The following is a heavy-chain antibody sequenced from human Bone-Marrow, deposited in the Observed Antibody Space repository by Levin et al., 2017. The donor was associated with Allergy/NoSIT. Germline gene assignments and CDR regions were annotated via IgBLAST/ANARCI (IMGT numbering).Heavy chain of an antibody. CDR1: GASITSGGHS. V-gene: IGHV4-30-2*01. J-gene: IGHJ4*02. D-gene: IGHD3-10*01. Sequence: PSETLSLTCTVPGASITSGGHSWSWIRQPPGKGLEWIGYIYHSGGTYYNPSLESRVAISLDRSRNQFSLKLTSVTAADTAVYYCARATNNYYGSGHLDSWGQGVLVSVSS. CDR3: ARATNNYYGSGHLDS. CDR2: IYHSGGT.